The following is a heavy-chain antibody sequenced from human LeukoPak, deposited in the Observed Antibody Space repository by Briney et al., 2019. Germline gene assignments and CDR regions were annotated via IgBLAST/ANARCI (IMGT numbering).Heavy chain of an antibody. Sequence: ASVKVSCKASGYTFTGYYIHWVRQAPGQGLEWMGRINPNTGGTDYAQKFQGGVTMTRDTSITTAYMELSRLTSDDTAIYYCAKVPPSITAAGNWLGPWGQGALVTVSS. CDR1: GYTFTGYY. CDR2: INPNTGGT. CDR3: AKVPPSITAAGNWLGP. J-gene: IGHJ5*02. D-gene: IGHD6-13*01. V-gene: IGHV1-2*06.